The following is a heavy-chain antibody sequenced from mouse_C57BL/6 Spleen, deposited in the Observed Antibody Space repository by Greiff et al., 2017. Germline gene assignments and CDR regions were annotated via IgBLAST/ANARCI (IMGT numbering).Heavy chain of an antibody. Sequence: VQLQQPGAELVMPGASVKLSCKASGYTFTSYWMHWVKQRPGPGLEWIGEIDPSDSYTNYNQKFKGKSTLTVDKSSSTAYMQLSSLTSEDSAVYYCARVLYLDDWGQGTTLTVSS. CDR3: ARVLYLDD. CDR2: IDPSDSYT. V-gene: IGHV1-69*01. J-gene: IGHJ2*01. CDR1: GYTFTSYW.